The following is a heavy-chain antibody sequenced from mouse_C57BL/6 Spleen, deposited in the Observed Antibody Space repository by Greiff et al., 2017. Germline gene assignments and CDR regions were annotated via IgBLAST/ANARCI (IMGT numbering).Heavy chain of an antibody. CDR2: ISSGGSYT. CDR1: GFTFSSYG. D-gene: IGHD2-4*01. Sequence: DVKLVESGGDLVKPGGSLKLSCAASGFTFSSYGMSWVRQTPDKRLEWVATISSGGSYTYYPDSVKGRFTISRDNAKNTLYLQMSSLKSEDTAMYYCARQGIYYDYNYFDYWGQGTTLTVSS. V-gene: IGHV5-6*02. J-gene: IGHJ2*01. CDR3: ARQGIYYDYNYFDY.